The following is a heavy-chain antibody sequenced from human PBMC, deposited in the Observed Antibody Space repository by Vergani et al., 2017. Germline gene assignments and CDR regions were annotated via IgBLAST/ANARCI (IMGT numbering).Heavy chain of an antibody. CDR3: ARDFHMVRGVIMPHGAFDI. V-gene: IGHV3-30*03. J-gene: IGHJ3*02. D-gene: IGHD3-10*01. CDR2: ISYDGSNK. CDR1: GFTSSYYG. Sequence: QVHLVESGGGVVQPGRSLRLSCVVSGFTSSYYGMHWVRQAPGKGLEWVAVISYDGSNKYYADSVKGRFTISRDNSKNTLYLQMNSLRAEDTAVYYCARDFHMVRGVIMPHGAFDIWGQGTMVTVSS.